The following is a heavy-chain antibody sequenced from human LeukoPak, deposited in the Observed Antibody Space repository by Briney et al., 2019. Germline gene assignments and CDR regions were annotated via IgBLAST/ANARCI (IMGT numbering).Heavy chain of an antibody. D-gene: IGHD3-22*01. Sequence: GGSLRLSCAASGFTFSSYGMHWVRQAPGKGLEWVAFIRYDGSNKYYADSVKGRFTISRDNSKNTLYLQMNSLRAEDSAVYYCAKRLITMIVVVITPDAFDIWGQGTMVTVSS. CDR2: IRYDGSNK. CDR1: GFTFSSYG. CDR3: AKRLITMIVVVITPDAFDI. V-gene: IGHV3-30*02. J-gene: IGHJ3*02.